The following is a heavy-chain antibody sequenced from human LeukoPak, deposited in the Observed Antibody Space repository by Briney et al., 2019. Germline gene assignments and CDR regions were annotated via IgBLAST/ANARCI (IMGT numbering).Heavy chain of an antibody. Sequence: GASVKVSCKASGGTFSSYVISWVRQAPGQGLEWMGGIIPIFGTANYAQKFQGRVTITTDESTSTAYMELSSLRSEDTAVYYCATGTSSIAARDVLTSYYYYYMDVWGKGTTVTVSS. CDR2: IIPIFGTA. J-gene: IGHJ6*03. D-gene: IGHD6-6*01. CDR3: ATGTSSIAARDVLTSYYYYYMDV. V-gene: IGHV1-69*05. CDR1: GGTFSSYV.